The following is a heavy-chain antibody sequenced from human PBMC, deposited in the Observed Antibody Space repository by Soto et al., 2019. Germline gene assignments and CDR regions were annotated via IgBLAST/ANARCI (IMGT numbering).Heavy chain of an antibody. D-gene: IGHD4-17*01. CDR2: INAGNGNT. J-gene: IGHJ5*02. CDR1: GYTFTSYA. Sequence: ASVKVSCKASGYTFTSYAMNWVRQAPGQRLEWMGWINAGNGNTKYSQKFQGRVTITRDTSASTAYMELSSLRSEATAVYYCARDVGMTTVTIGWFDHWGQGTLVTVSS. V-gene: IGHV1-3*01. CDR3: ARDVGMTTVTIGWFDH.